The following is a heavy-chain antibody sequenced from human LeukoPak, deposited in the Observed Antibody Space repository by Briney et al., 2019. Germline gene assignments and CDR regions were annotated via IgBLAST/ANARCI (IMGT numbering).Heavy chain of an antibody. CDR1: GDSISSGDYY. J-gene: IGHJ4*02. V-gene: IGHV4-30-4*01. Sequence: PSETLSLTCTVSGDSISSGDYYWTWIRRPPGRGLEWIGYIYYSGSTYYNPSLKSRLTMSIDMSKKQFSLKLSSVTTADTAVYYCARDVVSTAHYFDYWGQGTLVIVSS. CDR2: IYYSGST. CDR3: ARDVVSTAHYFDY. D-gene: IGHD5/OR15-5a*01.